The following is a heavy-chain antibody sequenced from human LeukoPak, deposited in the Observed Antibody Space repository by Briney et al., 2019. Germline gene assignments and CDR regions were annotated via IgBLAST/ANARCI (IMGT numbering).Heavy chain of an antibody. CDR2: IKYDGREK. J-gene: IGHJ4*02. V-gene: IGHV3-7*01. D-gene: IGHD3-22*01. Sequence: SGGSLRLSCAASGFTFSTYRMSWVRQAPGKGLGWVANIKYDGREKYYVDSVKGRFTISRDNTRNSIFLQMNSLRVDDTAVYYCAGDRYSDTSRVPFDHWGQGILVTVSS. CDR3: AGDRYSDTSRVPFDH. CDR1: GFTFSTYR.